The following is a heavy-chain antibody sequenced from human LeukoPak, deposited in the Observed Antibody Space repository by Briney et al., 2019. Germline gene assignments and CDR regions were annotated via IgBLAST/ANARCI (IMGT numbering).Heavy chain of an antibody. CDR2: INHSGST. CDR1: GGSFSGYY. Sequence: SETLSLTCAAYGGSFSGYYWSWIRQPPGKGLEWIGEINHSGSTNYNPSLKSRVTISVDTSKNQFSLKLSSVTAADTAVYYCARWVVRSSSFYYFDYWGQGTLVTVSS. V-gene: IGHV4-34*01. J-gene: IGHJ4*02. D-gene: IGHD6-13*01. CDR3: ARWVVRSSSFYYFDY.